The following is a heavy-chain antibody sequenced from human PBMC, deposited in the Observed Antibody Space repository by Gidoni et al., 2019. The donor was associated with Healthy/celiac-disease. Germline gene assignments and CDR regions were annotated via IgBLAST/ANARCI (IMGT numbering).Heavy chain of an antibody. Sequence: QVQLVQSGAEVKKPGASVKVSCKASGYTFTSYDINWVRQATGQGLEWMGWMNPNSGTTGYAQKFQGRVTMTRNTSISTAYMELSSLRSEDTAVYYCARGLFLCSSTSCYTYYYYGMDVWGQGTTVTVSS. CDR3: ARGLFLCSSTSCYTYYYYGMDV. J-gene: IGHJ6*02. CDR2: MNPNSGTT. D-gene: IGHD2-2*02. CDR1: GYTFTSYD. V-gene: IGHV1-8*01.